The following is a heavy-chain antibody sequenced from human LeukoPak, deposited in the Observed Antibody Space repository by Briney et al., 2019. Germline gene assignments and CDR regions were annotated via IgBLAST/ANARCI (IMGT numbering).Heavy chain of an antibody. CDR2: LHFGGST. J-gene: IGHJ4*02. CDR3: ARGYSTSWTYYFDY. V-gene: IGHV4-59*01. D-gene: IGHD6-13*01. CDR1: DGAITGYY. Sequence: SETLSLTCTVSDGAITGYYGGWIRQPPGKGLDWIGHLHFGGSTNYNPSLKSRVTISVDTSKNHFSLELSSVTAADTAVYYCARGYSTSWTYYFDYWGQGALVTVSS.